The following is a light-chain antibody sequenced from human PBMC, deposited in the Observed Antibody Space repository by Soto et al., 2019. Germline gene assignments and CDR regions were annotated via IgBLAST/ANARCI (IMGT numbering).Light chain of an antibody. CDR1: TSNIGSNT. J-gene: IGLJ2*01. V-gene: IGLV1-44*01. Sequence: QSVLTQPPSASGTPGQRVTISCSGSTSNIGSNTVHWYQQVPGTAPKLLIYSDNQRPSGVPDRFSGSKSGTSASLAISGLQSEDEADYFCATWDDSLNGMIFGGGTQLAVL. CDR3: ATWDDSLNGMI. CDR2: SDN.